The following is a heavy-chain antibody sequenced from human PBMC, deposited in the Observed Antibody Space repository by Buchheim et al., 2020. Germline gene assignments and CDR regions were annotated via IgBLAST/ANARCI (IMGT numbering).Heavy chain of an antibody. J-gene: IGHJ4*02. CDR3: AKLLAGWDPGVVSVDY. D-gene: IGHD3-3*01. CDR2: ISYDGSNK. CDR1: GFTFSSYG. V-gene: IGHV3-30*18. Sequence: QVQLVESGGGVVQPGGSLRLSCAASGFTFSSYGMHWVRQAPGKGLEWVAVISYDGSNKYYADSVKGRFTISRDNSKNTLYLQMNSLRAEDTAVYYCAKLLAGWDPGVVSVDYWGQGTL.